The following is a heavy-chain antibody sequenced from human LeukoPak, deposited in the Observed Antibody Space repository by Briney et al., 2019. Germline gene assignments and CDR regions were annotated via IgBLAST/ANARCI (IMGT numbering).Heavy chain of an antibody. CDR2: INPNSGGT. D-gene: IGHD2-2*01. J-gene: IGHJ5*02. V-gene: IGHV1-2*02. CDR3: ARGPPRTPRYCSSTSCFVNWFEP. Sequence: ASVKVSCKASGYTFTGYYMHWVRQAPGQGLEWMGWINPNSGGTNYAQKFQGRVTMTRDTSISTAYMELSRLRSDDTAVYYCARGPPRTPRYCSSTSCFVNWFEPWGQGTLVTVSS. CDR1: GYTFTGYY.